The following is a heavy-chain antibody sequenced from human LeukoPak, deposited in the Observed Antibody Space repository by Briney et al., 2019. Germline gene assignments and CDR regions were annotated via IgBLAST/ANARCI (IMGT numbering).Heavy chain of an antibody. J-gene: IGHJ5*02. CDR2: INPSGGST. Sequence: ASVKVSCKASGYTFTGYYMHWVRQAPGQGLEWMGIINPSGGSTSYAQKFQGRVTMTRDMSTSTVYMELSSLRSEDTAVYYCARDRRVGTMVRGVIITRNWFDPWGQGTLVTVSS. CDR3: ARDRRVGTMVRGVIITRNWFDP. D-gene: IGHD3-10*01. CDR1: GYTFTGYY. V-gene: IGHV1-46*01.